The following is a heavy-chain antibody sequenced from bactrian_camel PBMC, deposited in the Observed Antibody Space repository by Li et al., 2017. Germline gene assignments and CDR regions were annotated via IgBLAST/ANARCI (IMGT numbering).Heavy chain of an antibody. CDR2: IDSDGST. V-gene: IGHV3S53*01. CDR1: RYTYKRNC. CDR3: APTVVPDC. Sequence: QVQLVESGGGSVQAGGSLTLSCAAGRYTYKRNCMGWFRQAPGKERERVARIDSDGSTKYTDSVKGRFTISQDNAKNTVYLQMNSLKPEDTAVYYCAPTVVPDCWGQGTQVTVSS. J-gene: IGHJ4*01. D-gene: IGHD5*01.